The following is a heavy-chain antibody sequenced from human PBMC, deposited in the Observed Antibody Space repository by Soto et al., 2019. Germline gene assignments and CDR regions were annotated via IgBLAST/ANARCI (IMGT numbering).Heavy chain of an antibody. Sequence: PGGSLRLSCAASGFTFSSYIMNWVRQAPGKGLEWVSYISSSSSTIYYADSVKGRFTISRDNAKNSLYLQMNSLRAEDTAVYYCASLSFQFGELLFDYWGQGTLVTVSS. CDR3: ASLSFQFGELLFDY. D-gene: IGHD3-10*01. J-gene: IGHJ4*02. V-gene: IGHV3-48*01. CDR2: ISSSSSTI. CDR1: GFTFSSYI.